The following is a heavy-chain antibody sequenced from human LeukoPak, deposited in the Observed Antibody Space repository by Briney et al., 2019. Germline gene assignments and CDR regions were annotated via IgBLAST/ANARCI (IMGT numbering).Heavy chain of an antibody. V-gene: IGHV3-7*01. Sequence: GGSLRLSCAASGFTFSSYWMSWVRQAPGKGLEWVANIKQDGSEKNYVDSVKGRFTISRDNAKNSLYLQMNSLRAEDTAVYYCARAGWYSSGWNPFDYWGQGTPVTVSS. CDR1: GFTFSSYW. CDR2: IKQDGSEK. J-gene: IGHJ4*02. D-gene: IGHD6-19*01. CDR3: ARAGWYSSGWNPFDY.